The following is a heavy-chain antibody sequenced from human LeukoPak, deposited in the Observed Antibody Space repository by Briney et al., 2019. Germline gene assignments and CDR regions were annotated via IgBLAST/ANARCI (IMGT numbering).Heavy chain of an antibody. CDR2: ITGSGSST. CDR3: TKDLYDFWSGLDY. Sequence: PGGSLRLSCTASGFTFNTYAMNWVRQAPGKGLEWVSTITGSGSSTYYADSVKGRSTISRDNSKNTLYLQMNSLRVEDTALYYCTKDLYDFWSGLDYWGQGTLVTVSS. J-gene: IGHJ4*02. D-gene: IGHD3-3*01. V-gene: IGHV3-23*01. CDR1: GFTFNTYA.